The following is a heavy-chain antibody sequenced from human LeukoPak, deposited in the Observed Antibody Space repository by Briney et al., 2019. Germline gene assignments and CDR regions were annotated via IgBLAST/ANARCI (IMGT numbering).Heavy chain of an antibody. J-gene: IGHJ4*02. CDR3: AKDKGLLEWLFYFDY. V-gene: IGHV3-23*01. Sequence: GGSLRLSFAASGFTFSSYAMSWVRQAPGKGLEWVSAISGSGGSTYYADSVKGRFTISRDNSKNTLYLQMNSLRAEDTAVYHCAKDKGLLEWLFYFDYWGQGTLVTVSS. CDR1: GFTFSSYA. CDR2: ISGSGGST. D-gene: IGHD3-3*01.